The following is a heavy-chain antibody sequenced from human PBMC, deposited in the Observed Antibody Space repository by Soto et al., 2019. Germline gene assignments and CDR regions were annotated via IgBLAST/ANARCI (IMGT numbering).Heavy chain of an antibody. Sequence: QVQLQESGPGLVKPSGTLSLTCAVSGGSISSSNWWSWVRQPPGKGLEWIGEIYHSGSTNYNPSLKSRVHISVDKSKNQFSLKLSSVTAADTAVYYCARVGSGGSSWYDRWFDPWGQGTLVTVSS. D-gene: IGHD6-13*01. CDR3: ARVGSGGSSWYDRWFDP. V-gene: IGHV4-4*02. J-gene: IGHJ5*02. CDR1: GGSISSSNW. CDR2: IYHSGST.